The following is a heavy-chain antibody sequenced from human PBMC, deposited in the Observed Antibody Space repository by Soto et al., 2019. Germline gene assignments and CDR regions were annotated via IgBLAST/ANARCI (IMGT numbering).Heavy chain of an antibody. Sequence: GGSLRLSCAASGFTFSSYAMSWVRQAPGKGLEWVSAISGSGGSTYYADSVKGRFTISRDNSKNTLYLQMNSLRAEDTAVYYCANRWLVEQSKYYYYMDVWGKGTTVTVSS. V-gene: IGHV3-23*01. J-gene: IGHJ6*03. D-gene: IGHD6-19*01. CDR2: ISGSGGST. CDR1: GFTFSSYA. CDR3: ANRWLVEQSKYYYYMDV.